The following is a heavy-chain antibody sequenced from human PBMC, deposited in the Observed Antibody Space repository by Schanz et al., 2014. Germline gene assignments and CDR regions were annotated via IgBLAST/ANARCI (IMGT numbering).Heavy chain of an antibody. V-gene: IGHV3-30*03. D-gene: IGHD5-12*01. Sequence: QAQLMESGGGVVQPGRSLRLSCVASGFTFSSYGMHWVRQAPGKGLEWVAAMSYDGSIKYYGDSVKGRFTISRDNSRNTLYLQMNSLRTEDTAVYYCASPSGYSDYGTYFDFWGQGTLVNVSS. CDR1: GFTFSSYG. CDR3: ASPSGYSDYGTYFDF. J-gene: IGHJ4*02. CDR2: MSYDGSIK.